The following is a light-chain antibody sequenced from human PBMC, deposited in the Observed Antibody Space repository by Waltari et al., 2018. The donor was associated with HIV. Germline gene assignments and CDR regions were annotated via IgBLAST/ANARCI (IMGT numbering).Light chain of an antibody. CDR1: QSVSSSY. Sequence: IVLTQSPGTLSLSPGERAPLSCRASQSVSSSYLAWDQQKPGQARRLLIYGASSSATGIPDRFSDSWSGTGFTLTISRLEPEDFAVYYCQQYGSSPRTFGRGTKVEI. J-gene: IGKJ1*01. V-gene: IGKV3-20*01. CDR2: GAS. CDR3: QQYGSSPRT.